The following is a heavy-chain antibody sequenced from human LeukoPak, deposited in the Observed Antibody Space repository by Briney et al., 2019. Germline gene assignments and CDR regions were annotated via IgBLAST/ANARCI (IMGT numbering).Heavy chain of an antibody. CDR3: AREGGSGSYYNGFDY. Sequence: ASVKVSCKASGYTFTGYYMHWVRQAPGQGLEWMGWINPNSGGTNYAQKFQGRVTMTRDTSISTASMELSRLRSDDTAVYYCAREGGSGSYYNGFDYWGQGTLVTVSS. CDR2: INPNSGGT. J-gene: IGHJ4*02. V-gene: IGHV1-2*02. D-gene: IGHD3-10*01. CDR1: GYTFTGYY.